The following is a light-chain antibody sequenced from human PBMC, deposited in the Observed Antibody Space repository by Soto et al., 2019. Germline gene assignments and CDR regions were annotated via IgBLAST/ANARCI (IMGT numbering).Light chain of an antibody. CDR3: QSYDNRMSAYV. Sequence: QSALTQPASVSGSPGQSITISCTGTSSDVVTHNLVSWYQQHPDKAPRLIVYEGSKRASGVSDRFSGSKSGTSASLAITGLQAEDEADYYCQSYDNRMSAYVFGTGTKLTVL. CDR2: EGS. V-gene: IGLV2-14*02. CDR1: SSDVVTHNL. J-gene: IGLJ1*01.